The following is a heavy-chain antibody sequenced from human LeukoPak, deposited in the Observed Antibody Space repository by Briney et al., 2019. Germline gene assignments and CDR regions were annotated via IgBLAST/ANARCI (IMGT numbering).Heavy chain of an antibody. D-gene: IGHD6-13*01. CDR2: IGGGGVST. Sequence: PGGSLRLSCAASGFTFSNFAMSWVRQTPGKGLEWVSAIGGGGVSTFYADSVKGRFTISRDNSKNTVSLQMNSLRAEDTAVYYCAKGGKGYSSSWYDYWGQGTLVTVSS. V-gene: IGHV3-23*01. J-gene: IGHJ4*02. CDR1: GFTFSNFA. CDR3: AKGGKGYSSSWYDY.